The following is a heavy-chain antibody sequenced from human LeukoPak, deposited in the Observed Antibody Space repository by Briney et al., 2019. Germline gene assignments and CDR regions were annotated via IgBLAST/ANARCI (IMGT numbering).Heavy chain of an antibody. CDR1: GFTVSSNY. J-gene: IGHJ4*02. CDR3: AKGKDIVATYYFDY. D-gene: IGHD5-12*01. Sequence: GGSLRLSCAASGFTVSSNYMSWVRQAPGRGLEWVSAISGSGGSTYYADSVKGRFTISRDNSKNTLYLQMNSLRAEDTAVYYCAKGKDIVATYYFDYWGQGTLVTVSS. CDR2: ISGSGGST. V-gene: IGHV3-23*01.